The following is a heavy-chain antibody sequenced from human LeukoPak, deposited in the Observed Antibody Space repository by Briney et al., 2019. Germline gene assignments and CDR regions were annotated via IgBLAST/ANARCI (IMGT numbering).Heavy chain of an antibody. J-gene: IGHJ4*02. CDR2: INAGNGNT. CDR3: ATNLWFGELWFDY. CDR1: GYTFTSYA. V-gene: IGHV1-3*01. D-gene: IGHD3-10*01. Sequence: GASVKVSCKASGYTFTSYAMRWVRQAPGQRLEWMGWINAGNGNTKYSQKFQGRVTITRDTSASTAYMELSSLRSEDTAVYYCATNLWFGELWFDYWGQGTLVTVSS.